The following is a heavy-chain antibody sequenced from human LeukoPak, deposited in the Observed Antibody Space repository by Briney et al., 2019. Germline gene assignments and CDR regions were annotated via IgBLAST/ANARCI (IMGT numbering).Heavy chain of an antibody. CDR3: ARGRGIAAAGTRCDYFDY. D-gene: IGHD6-13*01. J-gene: IGHJ4*02. CDR2: INHSGST. Sequence: TSETLSLTCAVYGGSFGGYYWSWIRQPPGKGLEWIGEINHSGSTNYNPSLKSRVTISVDTSKNQFSLKLSSVTAADTAVYYCARGRGIAAAGTRCDYFDYWGQGTLVTVSS. V-gene: IGHV4-34*01. CDR1: GGSFGGYY.